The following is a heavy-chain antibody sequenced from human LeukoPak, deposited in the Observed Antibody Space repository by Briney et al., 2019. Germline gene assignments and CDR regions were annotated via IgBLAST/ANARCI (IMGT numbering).Heavy chain of an antibody. D-gene: IGHD5-12*01. Sequence: PSETLSLTCTVSGGSISSSSHYWGWIRQPPGKGLEWIGSIYYSGRTYYNPSLKSRVTISVDTSKNQVSLKLRSVTAADTAVYYCARTTEGYAGGPGYSYYYYMDVWGKGTTVTISS. J-gene: IGHJ6*03. CDR1: GGSISSSSHY. CDR3: ARTTEGYAGGPGYSYYYYMDV. CDR2: IYYSGRT. V-gene: IGHV4-39*07.